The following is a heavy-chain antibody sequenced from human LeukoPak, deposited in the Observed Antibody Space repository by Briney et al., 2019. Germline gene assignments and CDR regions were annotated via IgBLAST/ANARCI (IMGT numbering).Heavy chain of an antibody. CDR1: GGSFSGYY. J-gene: IGHJ4*02. CDR3: ARLYGSGSYYRH. Sequence: SETLSLTCAVYGGSFSGYYWSWIRQPPGKGLEWIGEINHSGSTNYNLSLKSRVTISGGTSKNQFSLKLRSVTAADTAMYYCARLYGSGSYYRHWGQGTLVTVSS. V-gene: IGHV4-34*01. D-gene: IGHD3-10*01. CDR2: INHSGST.